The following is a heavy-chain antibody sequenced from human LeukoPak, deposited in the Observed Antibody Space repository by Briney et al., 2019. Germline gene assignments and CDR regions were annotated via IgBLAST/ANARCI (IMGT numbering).Heavy chain of an antibody. CDR1: GYTFSSYA. J-gene: IGHJ4*02. V-gene: IGHV7-4-1*02. D-gene: IGHD4-17*01. CDR3: ARSNNDGDYLGVGFDY. Sequence: GASVKVSCMASGYTFSSYAMNWVRQAPGQGLEWMGWINTNTGNPTYAQGFTGRFVFSLDTSVSTAYLQISSLQAEDTAVYYCARSNNDGDYLGVGFDYWGQGTLVTVSS. CDR2: INTNTGNP.